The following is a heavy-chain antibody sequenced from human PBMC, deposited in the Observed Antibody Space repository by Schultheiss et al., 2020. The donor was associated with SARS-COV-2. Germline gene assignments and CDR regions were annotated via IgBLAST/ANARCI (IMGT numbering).Heavy chain of an antibody. CDR2: IYYSGST. D-gene: IGHD2-15*01. CDR1: GYSISSSNW. J-gene: IGHJ5*02. CDR3: ARWWRVAATKFDP. Sequence: SETLSLTCAVSGYSISSSNWWGWIRQPPGKGLEWIGYIYYSGSTYYNPSLKSRVTMSVDTSKNQFSLKLSSVTAADTAVYYCARWWRVAATKFDPWGQGTLVTVSS. V-gene: IGHV4-28*01.